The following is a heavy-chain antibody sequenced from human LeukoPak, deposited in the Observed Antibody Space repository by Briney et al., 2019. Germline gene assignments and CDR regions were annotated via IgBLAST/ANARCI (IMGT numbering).Heavy chain of an antibody. CDR1: GGSISSYY. D-gene: IGHD2-2*02. J-gene: IGHJ4*02. CDR2: ISYSGTT. V-gene: IGHV4-59*01. Sequence: SETLSLTCTVSGGSISSYYWSWIRQPPGKGLEWIGYISYSGTTNYNPSLKSRVTMSLDTSKNQFSLKLTSVTTADTAVYYCARSGGTYTSPLDSWGQGTLVTVSS. CDR3: ARSGGTYTSPLDS.